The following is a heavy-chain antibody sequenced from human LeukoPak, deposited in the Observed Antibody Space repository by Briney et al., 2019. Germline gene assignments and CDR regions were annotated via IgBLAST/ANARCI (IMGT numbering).Heavy chain of an antibody. CDR1: GFTFSSYG. D-gene: IGHD4-17*01. CDR2: ISYDGSNK. J-gene: IGHJ4*02. CDR3: ARNADYGDSNPFDY. V-gene: IGHV3-30*03. Sequence: PGGSLRLSCAASGFTFSSYGMHWVRQAPGKGLEWVAVISYDGSNKYYADSVKGRFTISRDNAKNTLYLQMNSLRAEDTAVYYCARNADYGDSNPFDYWGQGTLVTVSS.